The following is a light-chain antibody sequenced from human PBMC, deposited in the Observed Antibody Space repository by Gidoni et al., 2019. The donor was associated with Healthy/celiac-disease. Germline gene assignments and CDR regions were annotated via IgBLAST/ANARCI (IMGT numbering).Light chain of an antibody. CDR1: QGISSY. CDR3: QQYYSFPPS. Sequence: VIGMTQSPSLLSASTGDRVTISVRMSQGISSYLDWYQQKPWKAPELLIYAASTLQSGVPSRFIGSGSGTDFTLTICFLHSEDFATYYCQQYYSFPPSFGQGTKVEIK. V-gene: IGKV1D-8*01. CDR2: AAS. J-gene: IGKJ1*01.